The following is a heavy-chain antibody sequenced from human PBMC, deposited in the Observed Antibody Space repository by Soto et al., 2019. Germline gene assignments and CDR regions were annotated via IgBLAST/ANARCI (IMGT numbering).Heavy chain of an antibody. V-gene: IGHV5-51*01. CDR1: GYSFTSYW. CDR2: IYPGDSDT. D-gene: IGHD3-9*01. J-gene: IGHJ5*02. Sequence: GESLKIACKGSGYSFTSYWIGWVRQMPGKGLEWMGIIYPGDSDTRYSPSFQGQVTISADKSISTAYLQWSSLKASDTAMYYCAREDILTGYTIDPWGQGTLVTVSS. CDR3: AREDILTGYTIDP.